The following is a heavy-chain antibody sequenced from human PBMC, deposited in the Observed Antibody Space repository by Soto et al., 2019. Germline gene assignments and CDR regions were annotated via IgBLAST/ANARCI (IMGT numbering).Heavy chain of an antibody. J-gene: IGHJ3*02. CDR3: ARDVLGGWVEKTYRAFDI. CDR2: IIPLLRTT. CDR1: GGTFKTFG. D-gene: IGHD1-26*01. Sequence: QVQLVQSGAELKKPGSSVTVSCQASGGTFKTFGVSWVRQAPGQGLQWMGGIIPLLRTTDYAQNFQGRISISADESTNTVFMELTSRRSEDTAVYYCARDVLGGWVEKTYRAFDIWGQGTLVAVSS. V-gene: IGHV1-69*01.